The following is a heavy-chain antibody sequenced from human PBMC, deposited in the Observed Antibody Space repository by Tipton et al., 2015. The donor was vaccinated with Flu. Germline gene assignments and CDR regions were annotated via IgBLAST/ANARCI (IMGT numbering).Heavy chain of an antibody. D-gene: IGHD3-10*01. J-gene: IGHJ4*02. CDR3: ARAVGGSGSY. Sequence: SLRLSCAASESSFSSFWMHWVRQAPGKGLEWVANINQDGGKIYYVDSVKGRVTISRDNAKNSLYLQMNSLRGDDSAVYYCARAVGGSGSYWGQGTLVPVSS. CDR1: ESSFSSFW. CDR2: INQDGGKI. V-gene: IGHV3-7*01.